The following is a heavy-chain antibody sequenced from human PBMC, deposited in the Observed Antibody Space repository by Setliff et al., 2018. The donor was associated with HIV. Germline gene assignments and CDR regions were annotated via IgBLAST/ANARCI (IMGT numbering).Heavy chain of an antibody. D-gene: IGHD3-3*01. CDR2: IHSSGST. J-gene: IGHJ4*02. CDR1: GDSITTYY. V-gene: IGHV4-59*08. Sequence: SETLSLTCIVSGDSITTYYWSWIRQSPAKGLEWIGYIHSSGSTKYNPSLKSRVAISVDTSKSQFSLSLTSVTAADTAVYYCARSHHNDLLGGYPYFASWGQGILVTVSS. CDR3: ARSHHNDLLGGYPYFAS.